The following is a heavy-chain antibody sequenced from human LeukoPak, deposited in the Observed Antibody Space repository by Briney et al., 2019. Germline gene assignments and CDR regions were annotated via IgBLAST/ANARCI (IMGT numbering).Heavy chain of an antibody. CDR1: GFTFSSYS. Sequence: GGSLRLSCADSGFTFSSYSMNWVRQAPGKGLEWVSYISSSSSTIYYADSVKGRFTISRDNAKNSLYLQMNSLRAEDTAVYYCARDPGDTVMARFDYWGQGTLVTVSS. D-gene: IGHD5-18*01. CDR2: ISSSSSTI. J-gene: IGHJ4*02. V-gene: IGHV3-48*01. CDR3: ARDPGDTVMARFDY.